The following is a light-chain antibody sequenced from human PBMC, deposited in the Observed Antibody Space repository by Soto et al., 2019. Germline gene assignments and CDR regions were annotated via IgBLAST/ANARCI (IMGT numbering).Light chain of an antibody. Sequence: DIQMTQSPSTLSAFVGDRVTITCQASQSISGWLAWYQQKPGKAPKLLIYKASSLQSGVPSRFSGSGSGTEFTLTISSLQPDDFATYYCQQYNSYSWTFGQGTKVEIK. CDR3: QQYNSYSWT. CDR2: KAS. CDR1: QSISGW. V-gene: IGKV1-5*03. J-gene: IGKJ1*01.